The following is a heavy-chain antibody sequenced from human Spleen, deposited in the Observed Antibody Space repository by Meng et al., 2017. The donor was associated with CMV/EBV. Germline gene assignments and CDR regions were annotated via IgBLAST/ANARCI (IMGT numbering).Heavy chain of an antibody. V-gene: IGHV3-7*01. J-gene: IGHJ4*02. CDR1: GFTFSNAW. Sequence: GESLKISCTASGFTFSNAWMTWVRQAPGKGLEWVANIKQDGSEKYYVDSVKGRFAISRDNAKSSIYLQMNSLRAEDTALYYCARISRGTGTIYLDYWGQGTPVTVSS. CDR3: ARISRGTGTIYLDY. D-gene: IGHD1-1*01. CDR2: IKQDGSEK.